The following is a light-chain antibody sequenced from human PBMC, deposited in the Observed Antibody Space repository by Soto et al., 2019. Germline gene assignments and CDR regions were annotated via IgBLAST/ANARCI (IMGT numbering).Light chain of an antibody. CDR3: QQYNSYWT. CDR1: QSISSW. V-gene: IGKV1-5*03. Sequence: DIQMTPSPSTLSASVGDRVTITCRASQSISSWLAWYQQKPGKAPKLLIYKASTLETGVPSRFSGSGSGTEFTLTISSLQPDDFATYYCQQYNSYWTFGQGTKVDIK. J-gene: IGKJ1*01. CDR2: KAS.